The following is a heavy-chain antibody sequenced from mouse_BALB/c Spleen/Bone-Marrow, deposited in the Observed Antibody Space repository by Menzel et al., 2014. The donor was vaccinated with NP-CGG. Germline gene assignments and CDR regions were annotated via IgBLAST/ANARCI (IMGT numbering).Heavy chain of an antibody. V-gene: IGHV1S29*02. CDR3: ARLDGYYVAMDY. CDR1: GYTFTDYN. CDR2: IYPYNGGT. D-gene: IGHD2-3*01. Sequence: EVQLQQSGPELVKPGASVKISCKASGYTFTDYNMHWVKQSHGKCLEWIGYIYPYNGGTGYNQKFKSKATLTVDNSSSTAYMELRSLTSEDSAVYYCARLDGYYVAMDYWGQGTSVTVSS. J-gene: IGHJ4*01.